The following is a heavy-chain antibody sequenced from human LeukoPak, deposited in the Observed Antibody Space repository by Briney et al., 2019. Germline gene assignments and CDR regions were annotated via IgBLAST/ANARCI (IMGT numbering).Heavy chain of an antibody. V-gene: IGHV3-53*01. Sequence: PGGSLRLSCAASEFSFGSNYMTWVRQAPGKGLEWVSLIYSGGSTYYADSVKGRFTISRDNSKNTLYLQMNSLRAEDTAVYYCAKWGCTGGSCYPFAYWGQGTLVTVSS. CDR3: AKWGCTGGSCYPFAY. D-gene: IGHD2-15*01. CDR2: IYSGGST. CDR1: EFSFGSNY. J-gene: IGHJ4*02.